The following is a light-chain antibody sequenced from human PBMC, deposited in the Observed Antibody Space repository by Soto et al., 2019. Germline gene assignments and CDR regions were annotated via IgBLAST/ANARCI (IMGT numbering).Light chain of an antibody. J-gene: IGKJ5*01. CDR2: TAS. V-gene: IGKV1-12*01. CDR1: QGISTW. Sequence: DIQMTQSPSSLSACVGDRVTITCRASQGISTWLAWYQQKPGKAPKLLIYTASRLQSGVPPRFSGTGSGTDFTLTINSLQPEDFATYYCQHTNNFHFTFGQGTRLEIK. CDR3: QHTNNFHFT.